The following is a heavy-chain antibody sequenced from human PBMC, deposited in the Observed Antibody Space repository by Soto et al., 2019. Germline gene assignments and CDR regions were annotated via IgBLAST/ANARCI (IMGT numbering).Heavy chain of an antibody. CDR3: ASGFIAARRNWFDP. CDR1: GGSISSVPYS. J-gene: IGHJ5*02. D-gene: IGHD6-6*01. Sequence: SETLSLTCTVSGGSISSVPYSWGWIRQPPGEGLEWIGTFHYSESTYYNPSLESRVTISVDTSKNQFSLKVSSVTVADTAVYYCASGFIAARRNWFDPWGQGTLVTVSS. V-gene: IGHV4-39*01. CDR2: FHYSEST.